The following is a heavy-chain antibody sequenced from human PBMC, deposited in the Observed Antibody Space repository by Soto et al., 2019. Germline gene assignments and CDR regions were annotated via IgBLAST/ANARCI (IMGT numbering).Heavy chain of an antibody. J-gene: IGHJ6*04. V-gene: IGHV3-11*01. CDR1: GFTFSDYY. CDR2: ISSSGSTI. D-gene: IGHD2-2*01. CDR3: ATGRNIVVVPASFQTTS. Sequence: GGSLRLSCAASGFTFSDYYMSWIRQAPGKGLEWVSYISSSGSTIYYADSVKGRFTISRDNAKNSLYLQMNSLRAEDTAVYYCATGRNIVVVPASFQTTSWGKGTTVTVSS.